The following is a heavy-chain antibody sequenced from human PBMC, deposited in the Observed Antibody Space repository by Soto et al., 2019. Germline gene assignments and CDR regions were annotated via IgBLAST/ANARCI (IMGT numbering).Heavy chain of an antibody. CDR3: ATTGTEPYYFDY. Sequence: SETLSLTCTVSGGSISSGGYYWSWIRQHPGKGLEWIGYIYYSGSTYYNPSLKSRVTISVDTSKNQFSLKLSSVTAADTAVYYCATTGTEPYYFDYWGQGTLVTVSS. CDR2: IYYSGST. D-gene: IGHD1-1*01. V-gene: IGHV4-31*03. J-gene: IGHJ4*02. CDR1: GGSISSGGYY.